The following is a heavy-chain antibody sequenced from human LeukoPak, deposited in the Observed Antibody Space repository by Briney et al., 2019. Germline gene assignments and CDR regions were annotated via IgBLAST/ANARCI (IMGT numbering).Heavy chain of an antibody. D-gene: IGHD6-13*01. Sequence: GGSLRLSCAASGFTFSSYSMNWVRQAPGKGLEWVSYISSSSSTIYYADSVKGRLTISRDNAKNSLYLQMNSLRAEDTAVYYCASGGIAAADPDVWGKGTTVTVSS. J-gene: IGHJ6*04. CDR1: GFTFSSYS. CDR3: ASGGIAAADPDV. V-gene: IGHV3-48*04. CDR2: ISSSSSTI.